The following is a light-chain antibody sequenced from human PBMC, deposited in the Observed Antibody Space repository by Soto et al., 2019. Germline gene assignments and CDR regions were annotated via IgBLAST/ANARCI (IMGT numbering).Light chain of an antibody. CDR3: AAWDDSLNAVV. CDR2: HNN. CDR1: NSNVGSNT. V-gene: IGLV1-44*01. Sequence: QSVLTQPPSASGTPGQRVTISCSGSNSNVGSNTVDWYQQLPGTAPKLLIYHNNQRPSGVPDRLSGYKSGTSASLAISGLQSEDEADYYCAAWDDSLNAVVFGGGTKLTVL. J-gene: IGLJ2*01.